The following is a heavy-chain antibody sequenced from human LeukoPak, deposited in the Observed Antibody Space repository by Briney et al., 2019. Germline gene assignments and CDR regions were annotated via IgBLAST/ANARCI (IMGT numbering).Heavy chain of an antibody. Sequence: ASVKVSCKASGYTFTRYAMNWVRQAPVQGLEWMGWINTNTGNPTYAQGFTGRFVFSLDTSVSTAYLQISSLKAEDTAVYYCATDGYSSGWPNWFDPWGQGTLVTVSS. CDR1: GYTFTRYA. CDR3: ATDGYSSGWPNWFDP. D-gene: IGHD6-19*01. J-gene: IGHJ5*02. CDR2: INTNTGNP. V-gene: IGHV7-4-1*02.